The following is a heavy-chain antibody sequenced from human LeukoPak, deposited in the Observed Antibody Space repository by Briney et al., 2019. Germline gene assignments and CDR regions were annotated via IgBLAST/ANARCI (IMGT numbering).Heavy chain of an antibody. Sequence: ASVNVSCKASGYTFTAYYIHWGRQPPGQGLGWVGRINLNSGGTNYAQKFQGRVTMTRDTSINTAYMELSRLRSDDTAVYYCARPWEITMSERSYNWFDYWGQGTLVTVSS. J-gene: IGHJ5*01. CDR2: INLNSGGT. CDR1: GYTFTAYY. CDR3: ARPWEITMSERSYNWFDY. V-gene: IGHV1-2*02. D-gene: IGHD1-26*01.